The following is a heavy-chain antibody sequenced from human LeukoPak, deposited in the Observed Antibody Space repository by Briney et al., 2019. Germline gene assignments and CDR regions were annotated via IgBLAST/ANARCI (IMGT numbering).Heavy chain of an antibody. Sequence: SETLSLTCTVYGGSISSSSYYWGWIRQPPGKGLEWIGSIYYSGSTYYNPSLKSRVTISADTSKNQFSLKLSSVTAADTAVYYCARLGYYYDSSGYYYDFFDYWGQGTLVTVSS. J-gene: IGHJ4*02. V-gene: IGHV4-39*01. CDR2: IYYSGST. CDR3: ARLGYYYDSSGYYYDFFDY. CDR1: GGSISSSSYY. D-gene: IGHD3-22*01.